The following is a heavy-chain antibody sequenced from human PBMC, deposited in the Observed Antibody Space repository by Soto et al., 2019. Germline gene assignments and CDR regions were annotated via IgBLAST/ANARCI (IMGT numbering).Heavy chain of an antibody. CDR3: AESMGGSGTYVS. Sequence: QVELVQSGAEVKKPGASVKVSCKASGYIFTSYGISWVRQAPGEGLEWMGWISNYNGITNYAQKVKGRVTLTTDRSTRTAYMELRSLRSDDTAVYYCAESMGGSGTYVSWGQGTLVTVSS. J-gene: IGHJ4*02. CDR1: GYIFTSYG. D-gene: IGHD3-10*01. V-gene: IGHV1-18*01. CDR2: ISNYNGIT.